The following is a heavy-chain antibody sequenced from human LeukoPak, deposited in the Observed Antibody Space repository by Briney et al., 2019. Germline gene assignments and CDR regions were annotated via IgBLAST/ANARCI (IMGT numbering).Heavy chain of an antibody. CDR3: AGEACSGGSCYSGY. CDR1: GFTFSSYS. V-gene: IGHV3-21*01. J-gene: IGHJ4*02. Sequence: GGSLRLSCAASGFTFSSYSMNWVRQAPGKGLEWVSSISSSSSYIYYADSVKGRFTISRDNAKNSLYLQMNSLRAEDTAVYYCAGEACSGGSCYSGYWGQGTLVTVSS. CDR2: ISSSSSYI. D-gene: IGHD2-15*01.